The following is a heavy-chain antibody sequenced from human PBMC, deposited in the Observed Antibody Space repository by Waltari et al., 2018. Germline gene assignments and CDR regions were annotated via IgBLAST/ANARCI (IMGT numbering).Heavy chain of an antibody. Sequence: QVQLVQSGAEVKKPGASVKVSCKASGYTFSDYYMHWVRQAPGQGLEWMAWINPYSGGTYSAQKFQGRVTMTRDTSISTAYMELSGLTSDDTAMYYCARAPDFDTWGQGTQVTVSS. V-gene: IGHV1-2*02. CDR1: GYTFSDYY. J-gene: IGHJ4*02. CDR3: ARAPDFDT. CDR2: INPYSGGT.